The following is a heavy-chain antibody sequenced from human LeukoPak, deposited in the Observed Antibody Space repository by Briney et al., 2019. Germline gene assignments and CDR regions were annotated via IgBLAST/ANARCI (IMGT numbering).Heavy chain of an antibody. CDR3: ARDGRVYGEIDY. J-gene: IGHJ4*02. CDR2: MNPNSGNT. D-gene: IGHD4-17*01. Sequence: ASVKVSCKASGYTFTSYDINWVRQATGQGLEWMGWMNPNSGNTGYAQKFQGRVTMTRNTSISTAYMELSSLRSEDTAVYYCARDGRVYGEIDYWGQGTLVTVSS. CDR1: GYTFTSYD. V-gene: IGHV1-8*01.